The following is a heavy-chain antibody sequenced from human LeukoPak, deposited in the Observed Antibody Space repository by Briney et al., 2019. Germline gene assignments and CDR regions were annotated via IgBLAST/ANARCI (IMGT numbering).Heavy chain of an antibody. V-gene: IGHV1-69*13. Sequence: SVKVSRKASGGTFSSYAISWVRQAPGQGLEWMGGIVPIFGTANYAQKFQGRVTITADESTSTAYMELSSLRSEDTAVYYCARDLSGYDSRSFDYWGQGTLVTVSS. CDR1: GGTFSSYA. CDR2: IVPIFGTA. J-gene: IGHJ4*02. CDR3: ARDLSGYDSRSFDY. D-gene: IGHD5-12*01.